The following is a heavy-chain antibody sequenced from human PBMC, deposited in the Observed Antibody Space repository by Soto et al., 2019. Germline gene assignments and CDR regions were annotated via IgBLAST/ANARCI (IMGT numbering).Heavy chain of an antibody. J-gene: IGHJ4*01. V-gene: IGHV1-18*04. D-gene: IGHD3-22*01. CDR1: GYSFSDNG. Sequence: GAAVMMTCKESGYSFSDNGCSWGRQAPGQGLEWMGWINAEYGNTNYAQTFQDRITMSSDTSTSTVYMELRSLRSDDTAMYYCAEDSRSFREQHYFDNWG. CDR2: INAEYGNT. CDR3: AEDSRSFREQHYFDN.